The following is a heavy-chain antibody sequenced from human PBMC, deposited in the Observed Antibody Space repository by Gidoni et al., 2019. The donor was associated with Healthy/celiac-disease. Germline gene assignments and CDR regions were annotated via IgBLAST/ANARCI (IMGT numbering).Heavy chain of an antibody. CDR1: GFTFSSYD. CDR3: ARDSRTGTYYYGMDV. Sequence: EVQLVESGGGLVQPGGSLRLSCAASGFTFSSYDMHWVRQATGKGLEWVSAIGTAGDTYYPGSVKGRFTISRENAKNSLYLQMNSLRAGDTAVYYCARDSRTGTYYYGMDVWGQGTTVTVSS. J-gene: IGHJ6*02. V-gene: IGHV3-13*01. D-gene: IGHD1-1*01. CDR2: IGTAGDT.